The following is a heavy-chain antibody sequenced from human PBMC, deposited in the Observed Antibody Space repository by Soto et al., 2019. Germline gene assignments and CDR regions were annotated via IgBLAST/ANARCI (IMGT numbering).Heavy chain of an antibody. CDR1: GYTFTGYY. CDR3: ARDMRTYYYDSSGYWFDP. Sequence: GASVKVSCKASGYTFTGYYMHWVRQAPGRGLEWMGWINPNSGGTNYAQKFQGRVTMTRDTSINTAYMELSRLRSDDTAVYYCARDMRTYYYDSSGYWFDPWGQGTLVTVSS. J-gene: IGHJ5*02. D-gene: IGHD3-22*01. CDR2: INPNSGGT. V-gene: IGHV1-2*02.